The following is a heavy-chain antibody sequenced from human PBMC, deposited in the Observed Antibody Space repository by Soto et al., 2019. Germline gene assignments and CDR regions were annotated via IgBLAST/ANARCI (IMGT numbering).Heavy chain of an antibody. CDR2: IYHSGST. V-gene: IGHV4-30-2*03. J-gene: IGHJ4*02. CDR3: ARQGGPSYYDSSGYYPLGY. D-gene: IGHD3-22*01. CDR1: GGSISRGCYS. Sequence: SETLSLTCAVSGGSISRGCYSWSWIRQPPGKGLEWIGYIYHSGSTYYNPSLKSRVTTSVDTSKNQFSLKLSSVTAADTAVYYCARQGGPSYYDSSGYYPLGYGGQGTLVTVSS.